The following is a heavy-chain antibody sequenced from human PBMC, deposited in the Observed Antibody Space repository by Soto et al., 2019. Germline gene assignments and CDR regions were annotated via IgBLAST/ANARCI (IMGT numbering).Heavy chain of an antibody. Sequence: GGSLRLSCAASGFPFSIYGMHLVRQSPGKGLEWVAVISYDGSNKYYADSVKGRFTISRDNSKNTLYLQMNSLRAEDTAVYYCEKDRGVVVPAAMHYAYGTDVWGQGTTVTVSS. CDR1: GFPFSIYG. D-gene: IGHD2-2*01. CDR2: ISYDGSNK. CDR3: EKDRGVVVPAAMHYAYGTDV. J-gene: IGHJ6*02. V-gene: IGHV3-30*18.